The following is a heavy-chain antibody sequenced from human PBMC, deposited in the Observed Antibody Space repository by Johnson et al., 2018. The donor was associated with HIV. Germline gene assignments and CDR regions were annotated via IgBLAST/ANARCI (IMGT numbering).Heavy chain of an antibody. CDR1: GFTFSSYA. CDR2: ISGSGGST. D-gene: IGHD3-10*01. J-gene: IGHJ3*02. V-gene: IGHV3-23*04. Sequence: VQLVESGGGLVQPGGSLRLSCAASGFTFSSYAMSWVRQAPGKGLAWVSAISGSGGSTYYADSAKGRFTISRDNARHTLYLQMGSLRAENMAVYYCARASGEWDAFDIWGQGTMVTVSS. CDR3: ARASGEWDAFDI.